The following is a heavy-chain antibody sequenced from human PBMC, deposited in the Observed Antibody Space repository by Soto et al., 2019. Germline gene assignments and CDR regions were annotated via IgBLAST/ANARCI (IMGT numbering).Heavy chain of an antibody. CDR1: GFTFSSYS. J-gene: IGHJ6*02. D-gene: IGHD1-26*01. CDR3: ARAWAPHRRGYYYYGMDV. CDR2: ISSSSSYI. V-gene: IGHV3-21*01. Sequence: GGSLRLSCAASGFTFSSYSMNWVRQAPGKGLEWVSSISSSSSYIYYADSVKGRFTISRDNAKNSLYLQMNSLRAEDTAVYYCARAWAPHRRGYYYYGMDVWGQGTTVTVSS.